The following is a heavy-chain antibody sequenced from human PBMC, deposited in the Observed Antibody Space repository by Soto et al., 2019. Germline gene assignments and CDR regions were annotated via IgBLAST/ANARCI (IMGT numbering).Heavy chain of an antibody. CDR2: INAGDGNT. CDR1: GYTFTSYA. Sequence: ASVKVSCKASGYTFTSYAMHWVRQAPVQRPEWMGWINAGDGNTKYSQRFQGRVTITRDTSASKAYMGLSSLRSEDTAVYYCARGQMDLYYGMDVWGQGTTVTVSS. V-gene: IGHV1-3*01. J-gene: IGHJ6*02. CDR3: ARGQMDLYYGMDV. D-gene: IGHD2-8*01.